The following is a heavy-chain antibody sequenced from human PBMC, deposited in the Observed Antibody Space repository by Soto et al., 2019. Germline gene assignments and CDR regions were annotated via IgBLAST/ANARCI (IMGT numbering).Heavy chain of an antibody. J-gene: IGHJ4*02. CDR2: IIPIFGTT. D-gene: IGHD2-21*02. Sequence: VQVVQSGAEVKKPGSSVKVSCKASGGTFSNYPFIWVRQAPGQGLDWMGGIIPIFGTTDYGQRFQGRVTITAYESTNTAYIELSSLRSDDTAVYYCARGLYCGGRCYSHFDYWGQGTLVTVSS. CDR1: GGTFSNYP. CDR3: ARGLYCGGRCYSHFDY. V-gene: IGHV1-69*01.